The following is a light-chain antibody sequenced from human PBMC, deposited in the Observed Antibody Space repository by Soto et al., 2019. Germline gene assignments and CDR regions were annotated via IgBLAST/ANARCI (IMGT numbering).Light chain of an antibody. CDR3: QKYNSAPLT. CDR2: AAS. Sequence: DIQMTQSPSSLSASLGDRVTITCRASQGIVFYLAWFQQKPGNAPKLLIYAASTLQSGVPSRFSGSGSGTDFTLTVSSLQPEDVATYYCQKYNSAPLTFGGGTRVEIK. J-gene: IGKJ4*01. CDR1: QGIVFY. V-gene: IGKV1-27*01.